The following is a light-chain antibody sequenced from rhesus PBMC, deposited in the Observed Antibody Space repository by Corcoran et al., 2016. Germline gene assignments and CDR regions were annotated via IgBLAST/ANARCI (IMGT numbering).Light chain of an antibody. V-gene: IGKV3-35*01. CDR1: QSASSN. CDR2: NAA. CDR3: QQCNNWNT. Sequence: EIVMTQSPATLSLSPGERATLSCRASQSASSNLAWYQQKPGQLPRLLIYNAAKRATGFPDRFSGSGSGTDFTLTISGLGPEDVGVYYCQQCNNWNTFGGGTKVELK. J-gene: IGKJ4*01.